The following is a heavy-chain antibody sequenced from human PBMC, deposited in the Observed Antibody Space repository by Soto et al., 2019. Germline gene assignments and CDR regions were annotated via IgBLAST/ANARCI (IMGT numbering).Heavy chain of an antibody. CDR3: ARDEMYYDFWSGYRHWFDP. J-gene: IGHJ5*02. CDR1: GGSISSGGYY. CDR2: IYYSGST. D-gene: IGHD3-3*01. V-gene: IGHV4-31*03. Sequence: SETLSLTCTVSGGSISSGGYYWSRIRQHPGKGLEWIGYIYYSGSTYYNPSLKSRVTISVDTSKNQFSLKLSSVTAADTAVYYCARDEMYYDFWSGYRHWFDPWGQGTLVTVSS.